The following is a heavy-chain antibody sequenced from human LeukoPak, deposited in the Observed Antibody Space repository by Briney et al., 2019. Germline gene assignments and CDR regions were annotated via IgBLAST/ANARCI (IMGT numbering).Heavy chain of an antibody. D-gene: IGHD3-10*01. J-gene: IGHJ4*02. Sequence: ASVKVSCKASGYTFTSYYMHWVRQAPGQGLEWMGIINPSGGSTSYAQKFQGRVTMTRDTSTGTVYMELSSLRSEDTAVYYCARAPLLWFGDDWGQGTLVTVSS. CDR3: ARAPLLWFGDD. CDR2: INPSGGST. CDR1: GYTFTSYY. V-gene: IGHV1-46*01.